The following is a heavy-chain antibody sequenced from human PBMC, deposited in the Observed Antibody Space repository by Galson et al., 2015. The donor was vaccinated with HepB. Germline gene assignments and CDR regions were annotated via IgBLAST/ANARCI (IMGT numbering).Heavy chain of an antibody. CDR1: GYTFTGYY. J-gene: IGHJ4*02. Sequence: SVKVSCKASGYTFTGYYIHWVRQAPGQGLEWMGWINPNSDATNYAQKFQGRVTVTRDTSISTAYMELSRLRSDDTAVYYCARVSSVTARAGFDYWGQGTLVTVSS. V-gene: IGHV1-2*02. CDR3: ARVSSVTARAGFDY. D-gene: IGHD3-22*01. CDR2: INPNSDAT.